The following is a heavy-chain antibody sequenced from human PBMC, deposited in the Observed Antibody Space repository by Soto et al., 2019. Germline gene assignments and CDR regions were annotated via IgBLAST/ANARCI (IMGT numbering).Heavy chain of an antibody. CDR1: GYTFTGYY. D-gene: IGHD6-19*01. Sequence: ASLKVSCKASGYTFTGYYMHWVRQAPGQGLEWMGWINPNSGGTNYAQKFQGWVTMTRDTSISTAYMELSRLRSDDTAVYYCAREGSSGWTYGMDVWGQGTTVTVSS. CDR3: AREGSSGWTYGMDV. CDR2: INPNSGGT. V-gene: IGHV1-2*04. J-gene: IGHJ6*02.